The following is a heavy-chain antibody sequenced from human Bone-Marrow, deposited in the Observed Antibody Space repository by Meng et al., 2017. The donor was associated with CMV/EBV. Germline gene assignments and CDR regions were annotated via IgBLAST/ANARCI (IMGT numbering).Heavy chain of an antibody. CDR1: GFTFSSYA. V-gene: IGHV3-48*04. D-gene: IGHD1-1*01. J-gene: IGHJ4*02. Sequence: GGSLRLSCAASGFTFSSYAMHWVRQAPGKGLEWVSYISSSSSTIYYADSVKGRFTISRDNAKNSLYLQMNSLRAEDTAVYYCARVSRTGTIDYWGQGTLVTVSS. CDR3: ARVSRTGTIDY. CDR2: ISSSSSTI.